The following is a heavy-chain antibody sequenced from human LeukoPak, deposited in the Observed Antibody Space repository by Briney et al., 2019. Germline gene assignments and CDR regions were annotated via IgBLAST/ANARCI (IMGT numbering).Heavy chain of an antibody. Sequence: GRSLRLSCAASGFTFSSYAMSWVRQAPGKGLEWVSAISGSGGSTYYADSVKGRFTISRDNSKNTLYLQMNSLRAEDTAVYYCAKVGWPGGKIVVVPAAIRGKGYFDYWGQGTLVTVSS. CDR3: AKVGWPGGKIVVVPAAIRGKGYFDY. D-gene: IGHD2-2*02. V-gene: IGHV3-23*01. J-gene: IGHJ4*02. CDR2: ISGSGGST. CDR1: GFTFSSYA.